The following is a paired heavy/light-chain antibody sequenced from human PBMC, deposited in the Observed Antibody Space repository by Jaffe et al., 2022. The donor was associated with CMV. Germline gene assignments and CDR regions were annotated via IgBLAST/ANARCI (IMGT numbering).Light chain of an antibody. J-gene: IGKJ3*01. V-gene: IGKV3-11*01. CDR3: QQRSNWPGVT. CDR2: DAS. Sequence: EIVLTQSPATLSLSPGERATLSCRASQSVSSYLAWYQQKPGQAPRLLIYDASNRATGIPARFSGSGSGTDFTLTISSLEPEDFAVYYCQQRSNWPGVTFGPGTKVDIK. CDR1: QSVSSY.
Heavy chain of an antibody. CDR1: GYTLTELS. V-gene: IGHV1-24*01. CDR3: ATAYYYDSSGYPLTEYFQH. D-gene: IGHD3-22*01. J-gene: IGHJ1*01. CDR2: FDPEDGET. Sequence: QVQLVQSGAEVKKPGASVKVSCKVSGYTLTELSMHWVRQAPGKGLEWMGGFDPEDGETIYAQKFQGRVTMTEDTSTDTAYMELSSLRSEDTAVYYCATAYYYDSSGYPLTEYFQHWGQGTLVTVSS.